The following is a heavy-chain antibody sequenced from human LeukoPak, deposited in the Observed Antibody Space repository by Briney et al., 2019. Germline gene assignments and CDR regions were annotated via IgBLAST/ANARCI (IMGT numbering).Heavy chain of an antibody. Sequence: ASVKVSCKASGGTFSSYAISWVRQAPGQGLEWMGGIIPIFGTTNYAQKFQGRVTITTDESTSTAYMELSSLRSEDTAVYYCARGRSYCGGDCYPLDYWGQGTLVTVSS. J-gene: IGHJ4*02. CDR1: GGTFSSYA. CDR3: ARGRSYCGGDCYPLDY. CDR2: IIPIFGTT. D-gene: IGHD2-21*01. V-gene: IGHV1-69*05.